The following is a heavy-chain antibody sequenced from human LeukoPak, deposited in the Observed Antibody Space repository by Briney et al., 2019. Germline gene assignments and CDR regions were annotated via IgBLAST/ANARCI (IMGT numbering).Heavy chain of an antibody. CDR1: GFTFGDYA. CDR2: IRSKAYGGTT. CDR3: ARVEPLPSSGIEVAADY. V-gene: IGHV3-49*04. D-gene: IGHD6-19*01. J-gene: IGHJ4*02. Sequence: GGSLRLSCAASGFTFGDYAMAWVRQAPGKGLEWVGSIRSKAYGGTTQYAASVKVRFTISRDDSTSIAYVQMNSLKSEDTAVYHCARVEPLPSSGIEVAADYWGQGTLVTVSS.